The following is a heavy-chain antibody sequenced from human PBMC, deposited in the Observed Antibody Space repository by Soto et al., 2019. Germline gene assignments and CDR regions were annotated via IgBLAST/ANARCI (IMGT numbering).Heavy chain of an antibody. CDR3: ARAYGGNPALFDP. CDR2: IFTGGST. CDR1: GFPVSSDY. J-gene: IGHJ5*02. Sequence: EVQLVESGGGLIQPGGSLRLSCAASGFPVSSDYMSWVGQAPGKGLEWVSVIFTGGSTYYADSVKGRFTFSRDNSKNTLYLQMNSLRAGDTAVYYCARAYGGNPALFDPWGQGTLVTVSS. V-gene: IGHV3-53*01. D-gene: IGHD4-17*01.